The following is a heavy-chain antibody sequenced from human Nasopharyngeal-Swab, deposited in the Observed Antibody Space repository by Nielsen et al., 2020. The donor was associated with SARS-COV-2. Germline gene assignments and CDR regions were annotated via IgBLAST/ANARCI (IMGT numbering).Heavy chain of an antibody. V-gene: IGHV1-69*01. CDR3: AKGNVTLIRGVIENYYYYGMDV. J-gene: IGHJ6*02. CDR2: IIPIFGTA. D-gene: IGHD3-10*01. Sequence: WGRQAPGQGLEWMGGIIPIFGTAKYAQKFQGRVTITADESTSTAYMELSSLRSEDTAVYYCAKGNVTLIRGVIENYYYYGMDVWGQGTTVTVSS.